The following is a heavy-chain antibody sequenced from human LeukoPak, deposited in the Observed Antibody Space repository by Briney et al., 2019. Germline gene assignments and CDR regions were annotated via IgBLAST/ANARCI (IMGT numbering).Heavy chain of an antibody. CDR2: IYTSGST. CDR1: GGSISSFY. J-gene: IGHJ4*02. CDR3: ARAAGSGSYIFDY. Sequence: SETPSLTCTVSGGSISSFYWSWIRQPAGKGLEWIGRIYTSGSTNYNPSLKSRVTMSLDTSKNQFSLKLSSVTAADTAVYYCARAAGSGSYIFDYWGQGTLVTVSS. D-gene: IGHD3-10*01. V-gene: IGHV4-4*07.